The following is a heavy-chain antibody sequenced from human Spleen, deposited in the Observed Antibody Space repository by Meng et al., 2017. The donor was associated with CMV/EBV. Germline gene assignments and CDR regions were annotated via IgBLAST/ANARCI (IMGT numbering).Heavy chain of an antibody. V-gene: IGHV3-48*04. CDR1: GFTFSSYS. Sequence: GESLKISCAASGFTFSSYSINWVRQAPGKGLEWVSYISSRSTTIHYADSVKGRFTVSRDNAKNSLFLQMNSLRAEDTAIYYCASPTNPFEDYWGQGTLVTVSS. CDR3: ASPTNPFEDY. J-gene: IGHJ4*02. CDR2: ISSRSTTI. D-gene: IGHD1-14*01.